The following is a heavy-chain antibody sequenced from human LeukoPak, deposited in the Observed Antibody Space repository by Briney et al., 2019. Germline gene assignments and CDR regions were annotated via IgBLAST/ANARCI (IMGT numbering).Heavy chain of an antibody. CDR2: IYYSGST. V-gene: IGHV4-59*01. CDR1: GGSISNYY. CDR3: AREGVTRYYFDY. J-gene: IGHJ4*02. Sequence: PSETLSLTCTVSGGSISNYYWSWIRQPPGKGLEWIGYIYYSGSTDYNPSLKSQVTISVDTSKNQFSLKLSSVTAADTAVYYCAREGVTRYYFDYWGQGTLVTVSS. D-gene: IGHD4-11*01.